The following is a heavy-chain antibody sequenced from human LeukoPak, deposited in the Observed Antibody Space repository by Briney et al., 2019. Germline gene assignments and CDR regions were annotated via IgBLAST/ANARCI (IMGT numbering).Heavy chain of an antibody. CDR3: ARAGGSTHYSYFYMDV. Sequence: GGSLRLSCAASGFTFSSYAMSWVRQAPGKGLEWVSAISGSGGSTYYADSVKGRFTISRDNSKNTLYLQMNSLRPEDTAVYYCARAGGSTHYSYFYMDVWGKGTTVTVSS. V-gene: IGHV3-23*01. CDR1: GFTFSSYA. J-gene: IGHJ6*03. D-gene: IGHD3-16*01. CDR2: ISGSGGST.